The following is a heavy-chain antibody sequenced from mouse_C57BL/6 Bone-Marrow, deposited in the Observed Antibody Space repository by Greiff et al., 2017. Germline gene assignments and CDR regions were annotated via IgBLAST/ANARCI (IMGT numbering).Heavy chain of an antibody. CDR1: GFTFSDYG. D-gene: IGHD3-3*01. CDR2: ISSGSSTI. CDR3: ARGGTGGVFFDD. Sequence: DVKLVESGGGLVKPGGSLKLSCAASGFTFSDYGMHWVRQAPEKGLEWVAYISSGSSTIYYADTVKGRFTISRDNAKNTLFLQMTSLRSEDTAMXYCARGGTGGVFFDDWGQGTTLTVSS. V-gene: IGHV5-17*01. J-gene: IGHJ2*01.